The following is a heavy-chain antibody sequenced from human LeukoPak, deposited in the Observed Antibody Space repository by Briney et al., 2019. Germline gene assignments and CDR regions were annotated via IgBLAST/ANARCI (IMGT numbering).Heavy chain of an antibody. CDR1: GYTFTNYD. V-gene: IGHV1-8*03. Sequence: ASVKVSCKASGYTFTNYDINWVLQATGQGLEWMGWMNPNSGNTGYAQKFQGRVTITRNTSISTAYMELGSLRSEDTAVYYCAREVYYDSSGYYSWGQGTLVTVSS. CDR3: AREVYYDSSGYYS. CDR2: MNPNSGNT. D-gene: IGHD3-22*01. J-gene: IGHJ4*02.